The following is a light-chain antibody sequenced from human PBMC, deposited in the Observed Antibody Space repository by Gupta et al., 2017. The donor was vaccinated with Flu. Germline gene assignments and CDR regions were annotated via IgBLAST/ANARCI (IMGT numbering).Light chain of an antibody. CDR3: VAWDDSLSGPL. J-gene: IGLJ2*01. CDR1: SSNIGRNI. V-gene: IGLV1-44*01. Sequence: SVLSPPPSASGPPGQKVTISCSGSSSNIGRNIVIWYQQLPGAAPKLLIYSNSQRPSGVPDRFSGSKSGTSASLTISGLQSEDEADYYCVAWDDSLSGPLFGGGTRLTVL. CDR2: SNS.